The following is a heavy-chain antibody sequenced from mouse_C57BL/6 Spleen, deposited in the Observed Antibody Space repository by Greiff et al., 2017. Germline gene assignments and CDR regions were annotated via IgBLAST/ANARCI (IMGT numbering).Heavy chain of an antibody. CDR3: ARRGNSGAMDY. D-gene: IGHD2-1*01. Sequence: VQLQQPGAELVKPGASVKLSCKASGYTFTSYWMQWVNQRPGQGLAWIGELDPSDSYPNYNQKFKGKATLTVDTSSSTASMQLSSLTSGDSAVYYCARRGNSGAMDYWGQGTAVTVAS. CDR2: LDPSDSYP. J-gene: IGHJ4*01. CDR1: GYTFTSYW. V-gene: IGHV1-50*01.